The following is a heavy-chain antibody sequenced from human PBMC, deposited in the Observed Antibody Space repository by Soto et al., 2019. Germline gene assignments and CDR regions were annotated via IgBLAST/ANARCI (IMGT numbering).Heavy chain of an antibody. D-gene: IGHD6-19*01. CDR1: GFAVSSKY. CDR2: IYGGGTT. Sequence: EVQLVESGGGLIQPGGSLRLSCAASGFAVSSKYMTWVRQAPGKGLEWVSVIYGGGTTYYADSVKGRFTISRDTSKNTLYVQMTSLRAEDTAVYDCVQTTGWPGFDVWGQGTLVTVSS. V-gene: IGHV3-53*01. CDR3: VQTTGWPGFDV. J-gene: IGHJ4*02.